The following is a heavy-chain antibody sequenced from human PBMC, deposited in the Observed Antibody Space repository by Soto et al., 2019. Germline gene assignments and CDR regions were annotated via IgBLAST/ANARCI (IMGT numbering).Heavy chain of an antibody. V-gene: IGHV3-23*01. CDR3: VKRSGQSNGRGAFDI. CDR1: GFTFRSYA. CDR2: LGGSGDST. J-gene: IGHJ3*02. Sequence: EVQRLESGGGLVQPGVSLRVSCAASGFTFRSYAMCWVRQAPRKGLEWLSCLGGSGDSTYYAESVKGRFTISRDNSKNTVDLQMNSLRAEDTAVYYCVKRSGQSNGRGAFDIWGQGAMVTVSS. D-gene: IGHD2-8*01.